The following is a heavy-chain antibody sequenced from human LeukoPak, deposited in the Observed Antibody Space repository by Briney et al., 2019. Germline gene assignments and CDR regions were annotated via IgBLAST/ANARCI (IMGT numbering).Heavy chain of an antibody. CDR1: GDSISSGGYY. CDR2: TNYSGST. D-gene: IGHD3-3*01. V-gene: IGHV4-31*03. CDR3: ARASGLDRIAIFGTPGTFDP. Sequence: PSDTLSLTCTVSGDSISSGGYYWSWIRQHPGKGLEWIGYTNYSGSTYYNPSLKSRVTISVDTSKNQFSLKMCSVTAADTVVYYCARASGLDRIAIFGTPGTFDPWGQGTLVTVSS. J-gene: IGHJ5*02.